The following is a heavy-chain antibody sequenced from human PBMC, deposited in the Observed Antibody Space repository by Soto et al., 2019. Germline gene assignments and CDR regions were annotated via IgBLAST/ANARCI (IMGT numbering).Heavy chain of an antibody. CDR3: ARERYQVISDGMDV. Sequence: GASVKVSCKASGYTFTGYYVHWVREAPGQGLEWMGWINPETGAPSYAQKFQGRVTLSRDTSINTAYLELSSLRFDDAAVYFCARERYQVISDGMDVWGQGTTVTV. V-gene: IGHV1-2*02. D-gene: IGHD2-2*01. CDR2: INPETGAP. J-gene: IGHJ6*02. CDR1: GYTFTGYY.